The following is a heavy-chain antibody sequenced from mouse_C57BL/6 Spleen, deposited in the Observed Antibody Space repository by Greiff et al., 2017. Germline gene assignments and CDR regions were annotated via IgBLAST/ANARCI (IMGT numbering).Heavy chain of an antibody. CDR1: GYTFTSYW. CDR3: ARNEGSSDYYAMDY. D-gene: IGHD1-1*01. V-gene: IGHV1-50*01. J-gene: IGHJ4*01. Sequence: QVHVKQPGAELVKPGASVKLSCKASGYTFTSYWMQWVKQRPGQGLEWIGEIDPSDSYTNYNQKFKGKATLTVDTSSSTAYMQLSSPTSEDSAVYYCARNEGSSDYYAMDYWGQGTSVTVSS. CDR2: IDPSDSYT.